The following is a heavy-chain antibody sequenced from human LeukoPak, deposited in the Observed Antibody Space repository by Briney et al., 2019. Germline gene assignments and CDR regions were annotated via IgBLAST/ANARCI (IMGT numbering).Heavy chain of an antibody. CDR1: GFTFSSYA. CDR3: ASQVLRYFDWLSPLDY. CDR2: IKQDGSEK. V-gene: IGHV3-7*01. D-gene: IGHD3-9*01. Sequence: GGSLRLSCAASGFTFSSYAMHWVRQAPGKGLEWVANIKQDGSEKYYVDSVKGRFTISRDNAKNSLYLQMNSLRAEDTAVYYCASQVLRYFDWLSPLDYWGQGTLVTVSS. J-gene: IGHJ4*02.